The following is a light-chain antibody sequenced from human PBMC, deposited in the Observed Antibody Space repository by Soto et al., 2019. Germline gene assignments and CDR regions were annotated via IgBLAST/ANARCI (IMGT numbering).Light chain of an antibody. Sequence: EIMLTQSPATLSLSPGETATLSCRASQSVRTFLAWYQQKPGQTPRLLIYDASNRATGIPARFSGSGSGTDFTLTISSLEPEDFAVYYCQHRNNWHITFGQGTLLEIK. CDR1: QSVRTF. J-gene: IGKJ5*01. CDR2: DAS. CDR3: QHRNNWHIT. V-gene: IGKV3-11*01.